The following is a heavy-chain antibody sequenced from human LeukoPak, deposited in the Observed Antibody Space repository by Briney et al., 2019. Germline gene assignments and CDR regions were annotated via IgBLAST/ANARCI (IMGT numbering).Heavy chain of an antibody. J-gene: IGHJ4*02. V-gene: IGHV4-34*01. CDR3: ATRKLGNDY. Sequence: SETLSLTCAVYGGSFSGYYWSWIRQPPGKGLEWIGEINHSGSTNYNPSLRSRVTISVDTSKNQFSLKLYSVTAADTAVYYCATRKLGNDYWGQGTLVTVSS. CDR1: GGSFSGYY. D-gene: IGHD7-27*01. CDR2: INHSGST.